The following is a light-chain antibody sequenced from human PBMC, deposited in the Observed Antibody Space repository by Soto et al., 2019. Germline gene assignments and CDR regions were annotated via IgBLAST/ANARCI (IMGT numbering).Light chain of an antibody. CDR2: GIS. J-gene: IGKJ5*01. Sequence: EMVMTQSPAILSVSPGEGATLSCRASQSVNSNYLAWYQQHPGQPPRLLIYGISTRATGIPARFSGSGSGTEFSLAISSLQSEDFAVYYCQQYSKWPITFGQGTRLEIK. CDR1: QSVNSN. V-gene: IGKV3-15*01. CDR3: QQYSKWPIT.